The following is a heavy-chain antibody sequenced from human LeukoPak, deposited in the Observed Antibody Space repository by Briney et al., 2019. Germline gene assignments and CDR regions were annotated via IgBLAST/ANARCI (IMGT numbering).Heavy chain of an antibody. J-gene: IGHJ3*02. D-gene: IGHD2-15*01. CDR3: AREWCSGGSCYSNFGNAFDI. V-gene: IGHV3-21*01. Sequence: GGSLRLSCAAPGFTFSSYSMNWVRQAPGKGLEWVSSISSSSSYIYYADSVKGRFTISRDNAKNSLYLQMNSLRAEDTAVYYCAREWCSGGSCYSNFGNAFDIWGQGTMVTVSS. CDR2: ISSSSSYI. CDR1: GFTFSSYS.